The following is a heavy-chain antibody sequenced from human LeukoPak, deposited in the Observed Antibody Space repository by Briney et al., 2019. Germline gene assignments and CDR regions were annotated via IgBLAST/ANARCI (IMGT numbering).Heavy chain of an antibody. J-gene: IGHJ4*02. Sequence: GGSLRLSCAASGFTFSSYAMSWVRQAPGKGLEWVSAISGSGGSTHYADSVKGRFTISRDNSKNTLYLQMNSLRAEDTAVYYCAKDKTQWLVRGGFDYWGQGTLVTVSS. V-gene: IGHV3-23*01. CDR3: AKDKTQWLVRGGFDY. CDR1: GFTFSSYA. CDR2: ISGSGGST. D-gene: IGHD6-19*01.